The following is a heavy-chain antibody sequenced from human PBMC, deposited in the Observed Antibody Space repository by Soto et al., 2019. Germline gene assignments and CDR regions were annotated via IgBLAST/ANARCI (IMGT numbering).Heavy chain of an antibody. CDR1: GGSFSGYY. D-gene: IGHD1-1*01. CDR2: INHSGST. J-gene: IGHJ6*02. Sequence: ASETQSLTCAVYGGSFSGYYWSWIRQPPGKGLEWIGEINHSGSTNYNPSLKSRVTISVDTSKNQFSLKLSSVTAADTAVYYCARFGRRTRYGMDVWGQGTTVTVSS. V-gene: IGHV4-34*01. CDR3: ARFGRRTRYGMDV.